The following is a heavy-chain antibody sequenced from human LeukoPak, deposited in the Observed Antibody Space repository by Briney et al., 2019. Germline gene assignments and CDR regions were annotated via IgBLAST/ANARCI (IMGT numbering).Heavy chain of an antibody. CDR1: GFTVSSNY. J-gene: IGHJ4*02. Sequence: GGSLRLSCAASGFTVSSNYMSWVRQAPGKGLEWVSVIYSGGSTYYADSVKGRFTISRDNSKNTLYLQMNSLRAEDTAVYYCARGGYGGLLVPFDYWGQGTLVTVSS. CDR3: ARGGYGGLLVPFDY. CDR2: IYSGGST. V-gene: IGHV3-53*01. D-gene: IGHD4-23*01.